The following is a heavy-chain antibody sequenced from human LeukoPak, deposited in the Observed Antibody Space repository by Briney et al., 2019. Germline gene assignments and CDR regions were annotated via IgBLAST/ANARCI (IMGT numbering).Heavy chain of an antibody. D-gene: IGHD1-14*01. Sequence: PGGSLRLSCAASGFTFGNSWVHWVRHAPGKGLVWVSLINADGSTATYADSVKGRFTISRDNARNTLSLQMNSLTIEDTAMYYCVVVVEPPDSDGFDVWGQGTMITVSS. CDR1: GFTFGNSW. CDR2: INADGSTA. J-gene: IGHJ3*01. V-gene: IGHV3-74*01. CDR3: VVVVEPPDSDGFDV.